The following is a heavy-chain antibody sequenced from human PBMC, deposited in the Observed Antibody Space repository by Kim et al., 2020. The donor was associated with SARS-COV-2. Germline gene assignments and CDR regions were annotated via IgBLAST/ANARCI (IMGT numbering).Heavy chain of an antibody. D-gene: IGHD5-12*01. J-gene: IGHJ6*02. Sequence: RVTISVDTSKNQFSLKLSSVTAADTAVYYCARARIHGGYDTYYYYYGMDVWGQGTTVTVSS. V-gene: IGHV4-31*02. CDR3: ARARIHGGYDTYYYYYGMDV.